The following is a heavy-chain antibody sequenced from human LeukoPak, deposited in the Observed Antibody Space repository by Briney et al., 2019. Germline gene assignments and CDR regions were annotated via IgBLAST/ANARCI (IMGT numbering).Heavy chain of an antibody. CDR3: ARAGVDLYSSSSSRSWFDP. V-gene: IGHV1-69*13. J-gene: IGHJ5*02. CDR2: IIPIFGTA. D-gene: IGHD6-6*01. CDR1: GGTFSSYA. Sequence: ASVKVSCKASGGTFSSYAISWVRQAPGQGLEWMGGIIPIFGTANYAQKFQGRVTITADESTSTAYMELSSLRSEDTAVYYCARAGVDLYSSSSSRSWFDPWGQGTLVTVSS.